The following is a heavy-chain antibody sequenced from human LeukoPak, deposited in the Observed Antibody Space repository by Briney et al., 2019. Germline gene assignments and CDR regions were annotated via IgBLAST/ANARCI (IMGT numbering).Heavy chain of an antibody. D-gene: IGHD5-12*01. CDR3: AKGFTWIISY. CDR2: ITGSGSTT. V-gene: IGHV3-23*01. Sequence: GGSLRLSCAASGFAFSNYGMNWVRQAPGKGLEWVSGITGSGSTTYYADSVKGRFTISRDNSKNTLYLQMNSLRAEDTAVYYCAKGFTWIISYWGQGTLVTVSS. CDR1: GFAFSNYG. J-gene: IGHJ4*02.